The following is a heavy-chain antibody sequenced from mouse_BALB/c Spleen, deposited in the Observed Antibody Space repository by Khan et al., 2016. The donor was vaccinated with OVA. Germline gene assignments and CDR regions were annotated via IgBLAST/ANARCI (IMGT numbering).Heavy chain of an antibody. D-gene: IGHD2-4*01. CDR2: IWSAGST. Sequence: QVQLQQSGPGLVQPSQSLSITCTVSGFSLTNYSVHWVRQSPGKGLEWLGVIWSAGSTDYNAAFISRLTIRKDNSRNQVFFKMNSLQPNDTAIYYCARRGYDYGRGALFAYWGQGTLVTVSA. CDR1: GFSLTNYS. J-gene: IGHJ3*01. V-gene: IGHV2-2*02. CDR3: ARRGYDYGRGALFAY.